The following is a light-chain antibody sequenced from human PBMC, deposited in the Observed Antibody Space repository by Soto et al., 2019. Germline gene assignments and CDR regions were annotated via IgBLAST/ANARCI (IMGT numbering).Light chain of an antibody. V-gene: IGKV3-15*01. CDR3: QQSYITPWT. J-gene: IGKJ1*01. Sequence: EIVMPQSPATLSVSPGERATLSCRASQSVSSNLAWYQQKPGQAPRLLIYGASTRATGIPARFSGSGSGTEFTLTISSLQSEDFATYSCQQSYITPWTFGQGTKVDI. CDR1: QSVSSN. CDR2: GAS.